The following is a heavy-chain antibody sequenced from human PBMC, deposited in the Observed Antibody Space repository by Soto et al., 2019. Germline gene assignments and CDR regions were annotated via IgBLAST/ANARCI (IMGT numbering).Heavy chain of an antibody. V-gene: IGHV3-15*07. D-gene: IGHD2-21*02. CDR1: GFTFSNAW. CDR3: TTDSYCGGDCFVDY. Sequence: EVQLVESGGGLVKPGGSLRLSCAASGFTFSNAWMNWVRQAPGKGLERVGRIKSKTDGGTTDYAAPVKGRFTISRDDSKNTLYLQMNSVKTEDTAVYYCTTDSYCGGDCFVDYWGQGTLVTVSS. J-gene: IGHJ4*02. CDR2: IKSKTDGGTT.